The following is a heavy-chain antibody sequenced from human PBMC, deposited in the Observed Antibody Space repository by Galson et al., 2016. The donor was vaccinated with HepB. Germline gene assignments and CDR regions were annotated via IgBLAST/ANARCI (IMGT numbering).Heavy chain of an antibody. J-gene: IGHJ5*02. CDR3: ARGPNPAGYSSAWHLWGQGTGPGDSSPGPCNRRGVGLGSADTPIYSWEGGPNPAEYGRAWHL. D-gene: IGHD2-15*01. V-gene: IGHV1-46*01. CDR2: INPYGAST. CDR1: GYTFSDYY. Sequence: SVKVSCKASGYTFSDYYVHWVRQAPGQGLEWIGAINPYGASTTYAQKFQGRVTVTRDTSTSTVNMKLSRLEFADTAIYYCARGPNPAGYSSAWHLWGQGTGPGDSSPGPCNRRGVGLGSADTPIYSWEGGPNPAEYGRAWHLWGRGTPVTVSS.